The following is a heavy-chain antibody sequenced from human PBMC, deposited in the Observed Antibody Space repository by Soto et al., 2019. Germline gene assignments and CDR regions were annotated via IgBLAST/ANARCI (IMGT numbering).Heavy chain of an antibody. Sequence: QVQLVQSGAEVKKPGSSVKVSCKASGGTCSSYAISWVRQAPGQGLEWMGGIIPIFGTANYAQKFQGRVTITADESRSTAYMKLCRLRSEDTAVYYCASLPAAQYYYFGMDVWGQGTTVTVS. CDR3: ASLPAAQYYYFGMDV. D-gene: IGHD2-2*01. CDR2: IIPIFGTA. J-gene: IGHJ6*02. V-gene: IGHV1-69*01. CDR1: GGTCSSYA.